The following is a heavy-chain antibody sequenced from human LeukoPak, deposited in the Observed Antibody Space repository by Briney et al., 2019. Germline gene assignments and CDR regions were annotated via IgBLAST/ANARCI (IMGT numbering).Heavy chain of an antibody. CDR2: FYYSGRT. J-gene: IGHJ6*03. V-gene: IGHV4-38-2*02. Sequence: PSETLSLTCTVSGYSISSGYYWGWIRQPPGKGLEWIGYFYYSGRTYYNPSLNSRVTISVDTSKNQFSLKLSSVTAADTAVYYCARSLDYYDSSGYYRYYYYYMDVWGKGTTVTVSS. CDR3: ARSLDYYDSSGYYRYYYYYMDV. D-gene: IGHD3-22*01. CDR1: GYSISSGYY.